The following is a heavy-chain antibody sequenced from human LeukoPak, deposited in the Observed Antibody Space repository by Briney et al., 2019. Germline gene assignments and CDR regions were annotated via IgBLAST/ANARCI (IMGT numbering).Heavy chain of an antibody. V-gene: IGHV4-61*01. D-gene: IGHD5-24*01. CDR2: VSNTGST. J-gene: IGHJ4*02. CDR3: TRAPLGGRRLLYYFDF. CDR1: GVSITTGSYY. Sequence: SETLSLRCNVSGVSITTGSYYWSWLRPSPETGLEWIGYVSNTGSTDYHPSLRGRVTISQDTSKNQFSLSLTSVTAADTAVYYCTRAPLGGRRLLYYFDFWGQGTLVTVSS.